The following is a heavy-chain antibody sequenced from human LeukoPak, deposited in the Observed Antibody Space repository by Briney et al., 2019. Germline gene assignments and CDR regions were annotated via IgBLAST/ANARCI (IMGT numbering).Heavy chain of an antibody. CDR1: GGSISSGSYS. V-gene: IGHV4-30-2*01. D-gene: IGHD3-22*01. J-gene: IGHJ4*02. CDR3: ARIPAEDYYYDSSGYISGGHFDY. CDR2: IYPRGGT. Sequence: SETLSLTCAVSGGSISSGSYSWSWIRQPPGTGLEWIGYIYPRGGTYYNPSLKSRVILSLDKSANQFSLNLSSVTAADTAVYYCARIPAEDYYYDSSGYISGGHFDYWGQGTLVTVSS.